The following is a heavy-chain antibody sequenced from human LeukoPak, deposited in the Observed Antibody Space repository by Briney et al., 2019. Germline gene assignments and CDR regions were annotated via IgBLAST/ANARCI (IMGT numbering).Heavy chain of an antibody. CDR1: GFAFDDYA. J-gene: IGHJ6*02. D-gene: IGHD2-2*02. V-gene: IGHV3-9*01. Sequence: RGVSLRLSCAASGFAFDDYAMHWVRQAPGKGLEWVSGISWNSGSIGYADSVKGRFTISRDNAKNSLYLQMNSLRAEDTALYYCAKDIYYSSTSCYRVGALYYYGMDVWGQGTTVTVSS. CDR2: ISWNSGSI. CDR3: AKDIYYSSTSCYRVGALYYYGMDV.